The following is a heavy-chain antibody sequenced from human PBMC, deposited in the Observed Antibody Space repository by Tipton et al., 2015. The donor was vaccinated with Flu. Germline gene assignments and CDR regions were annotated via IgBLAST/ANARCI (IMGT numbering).Heavy chain of an antibody. CDR2: IYSSGST. CDR3: ARSPGYYFDY. D-gene: IGHD7-27*01. V-gene: IGHV4-4*07. CDR1: GGSINSYY. Sequence: TLSLTCTVSGGSINSYYWSWIRQSAGKGLEWIGRIYSSGSTNYNPSLKSRVTMSVDTSKNQFSLKLNSVTAADTAVYYCARSPGYYFDYWGHGTLVTVSS. J-gene: IGHJ4*01.